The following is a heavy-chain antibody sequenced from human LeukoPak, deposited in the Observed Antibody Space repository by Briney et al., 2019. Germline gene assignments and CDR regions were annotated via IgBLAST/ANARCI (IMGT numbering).Heavy chain of an antibody. Sequence: SETLSLTCTVSGGSISSYYWSWIRQPPGKGLEWIGEINHSGSTNYNPSLKSRVTISVDTSKNQFSLKLSSVTAADTAVYYCAALTRQQYYFDYWGQGTLVTVSS. CDR3: AALTRQQYYFDY. D-gene: IGHD4-11*01. CDR2: INHSGST. V-gene: IGHV4-34*01. CDR1: GGSISSYY. J-gene: IGHJ4*02.